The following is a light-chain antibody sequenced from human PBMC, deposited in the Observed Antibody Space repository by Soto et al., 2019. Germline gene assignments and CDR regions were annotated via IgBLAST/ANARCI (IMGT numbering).Light chain of an antibody. J-gene: IGLJ2*01. CDR3: ETWDSNTRV. Sequence: QSVLTQSSSASASLGSSVKLTCTLSSGHSSYIIAWHQQQPGKAPRYLMKLEGSGSYNKGSGVPDRFSGSSSGADRYRTISNLLFEDEADYYCETWDSNTRVFGGGTKLTVL. CDR1: SGHSSYI. CDR2: LEGSGSY. V-gene: IGLV4-60*02.